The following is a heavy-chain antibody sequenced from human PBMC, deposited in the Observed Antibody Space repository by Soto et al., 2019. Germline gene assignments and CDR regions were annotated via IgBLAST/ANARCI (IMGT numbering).Heavy chain of an antibody. J-gene: IGHJ5*02. CDR1: GYSFTTYR. D-gene: IGHD2-21*02. V-gene: IGHV5-51*01. CDR2: IYPGDSDT. Sequence: GESLKISCKGSGYSFTTYRIGWVRQMPGKGLEWMGIIYPGDSDTKYSPSFQGQVTISADKSISTAYLQWSSLKASDTAMYYCAGAYCGGDCYPAADNWFDPWGQGTLVTVSS. CDR3: AGAYCGGDCYPAADNWFDP.